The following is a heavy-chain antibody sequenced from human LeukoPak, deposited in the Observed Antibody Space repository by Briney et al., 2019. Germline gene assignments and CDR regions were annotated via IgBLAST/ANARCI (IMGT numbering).Heavy chain of an antibody. J-gene: IGHJ3*02. Sequence: GESLQISCQASGYSFMTYWIGWVRQMPGKGLEWMAIIYPGDSDTKYSPSFQDQVTISADKSINTAYLHWRSLKASDTAMYYCARLSMIDTFDIWGLGTVVTVSS. CDR3: ARLSMIDTFDI. CDR2: IYPGDSDT. V-gene: IGHV5-51*01. D-gene: IGHD3-22*01. CDR1: GYSFMTYW.